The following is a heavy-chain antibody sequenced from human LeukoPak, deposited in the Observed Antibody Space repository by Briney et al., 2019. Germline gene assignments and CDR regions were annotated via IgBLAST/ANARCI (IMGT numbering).Heavy chain of an antibody. J-gene: IGHJ5*02. CDR2: INHSGST. CDR1: GGSFSGYY. CDR3: ARGRRDYVWGSYRYMHEFFDP. Sequence: SETLSLTCAVYGGSFSGYYWSWIRQPAGKGLEWIGEINHSGSTNYNPSLKSRVTISVDTSKNQFSLKLSSVTAADTAVYYCARGRRDYVWGSYRYMHEFFDPWGQGTLVTVPS. D-gene: IGHD3-16*02. V-gene: IGHV4-34*01.